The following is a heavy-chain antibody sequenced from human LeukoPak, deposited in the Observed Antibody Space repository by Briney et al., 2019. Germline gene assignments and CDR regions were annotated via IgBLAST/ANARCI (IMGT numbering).Heavy chain of an antibody. V-gene: IGHV5-51*01. CDR2: INLADSDT. Sequence: GESLKISCKGSGYSFTTHWIAWVRQMPREGLECMGIINLADSDTRYRPTFQGQVTISVDKSINTAYLQWSSLKASDSAMYYCASTPGGTSAWPNWGQGTLVTVSS. CDR3: ASTPGGTSAWPN. D-gene: IGHD2-8*02. J-gene: IGHJ4*02. CDR1: GYSFTTHW.